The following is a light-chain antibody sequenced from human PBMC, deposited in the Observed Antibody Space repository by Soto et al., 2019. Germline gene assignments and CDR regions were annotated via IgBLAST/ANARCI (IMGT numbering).Light chain of an antibody. CDR2: GNS. CDR1: SSNIGSDA. V-gene: IGLV1-40*01. CDR3: QSYDSSLSGPYV. J-gene: IGLJ1*01. Sequence: QSVLTQPPSASGTPGQRVTISCSGSSSNIGSDAVSWFQQLPGTAPKLLIYGNSNRPSGVPDRFSGSKSGTSASLAITGLQAEDEADYYCQSYDSSLSGPYVFGTGTKLTVL.